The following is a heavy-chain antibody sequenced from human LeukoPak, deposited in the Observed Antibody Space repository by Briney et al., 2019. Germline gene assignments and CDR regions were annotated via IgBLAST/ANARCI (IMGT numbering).Heavy chain of an antibody. D-gene: IGHD3-3*01. V-gene: IGHV3-30*18. Sequence: GGSLRLSCAASGFTFVDYSMHWVRQAPGKGLEGVAVISYDGSKKYYADSVKGRFTISRDNSKNALYLQMNSLRAEDTAVYYCAKDLRFLEWLFDYWGQGTLVTVSS. CDR1: GFTFVDYS. J-gene: IGHJ4*02. CDR2: ISYDGSKK. CDR3: AKDLRFLEWLFDY.